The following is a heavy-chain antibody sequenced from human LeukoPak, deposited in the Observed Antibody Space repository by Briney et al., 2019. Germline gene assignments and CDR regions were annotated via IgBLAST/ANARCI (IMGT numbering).Heavy chain of an antibody. CDR1: GFTFSSYA. CDR2: ISYDGSNK. Sequence: GGSLRLSCAASGFTFSSYAMHWVRQAPGKGLEWVAVISYDGSNKYYADSVKGRFTISRDNSKNTLYLQMNSLRAEDTAVYYCANGGTYSSGPWGQGTLVTVSS. CDR3: ANGGTYSSGP. V-gene: IGHV3-30-3*01. J-gene: IGHJ5*02. D-gene: IGHD3-22*01.